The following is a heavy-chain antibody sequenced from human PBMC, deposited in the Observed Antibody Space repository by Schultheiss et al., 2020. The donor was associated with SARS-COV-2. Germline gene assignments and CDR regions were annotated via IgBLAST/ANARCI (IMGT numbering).Heavy chain of an antibody. V-gene: IGHV4-61*05. CDR1: GGSISSSSYY. J-gene: IGHJ3*02. CDR3: ARAADAFDI. CDR2: IYYSGST. Sequence: SETLSLTCTVSGGSISSSSYYWGWIRQPAGKGLEWIGYIYYSGSTNYNPSLKSRVTISVDTSKNQFSLKLSSVTAADTAVYYCARAADAFDIWGQGTMVTVTS.